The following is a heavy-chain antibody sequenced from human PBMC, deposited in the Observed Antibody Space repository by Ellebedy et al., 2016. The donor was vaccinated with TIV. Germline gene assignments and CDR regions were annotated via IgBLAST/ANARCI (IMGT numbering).Heavy chain of an antibody. V-gene: IGHV3-23*01. CDR1: GFTFSSYA. J-gene: IGHJ5*02. D-gene: IGHD6-13*01. CDR3: AKDGLRDSSSWYSGVWFDP. Sequence: GGSLRLSXAASGFTFSSYAMSWVRQAPGKGLEWVSAISGSGGSTYYADSVKGRFTISRDNSKNTLYLQMNSLRAEDTAVYYCAKDGLRDSSSWYSGVWFDPWGQGTLVTVSS. CDR2: ISGSGGST.